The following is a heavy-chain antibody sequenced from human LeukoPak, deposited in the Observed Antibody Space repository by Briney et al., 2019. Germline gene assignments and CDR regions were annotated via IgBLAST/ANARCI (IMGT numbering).Heavy chain of an antibody. D-gene: IGHD4-23*01. CDR3: ARLGSDDGGNTQGLSP. J-gene: IGHJ5*02. Sequence: GESLKISCTGSGYSFTEYWIAWVRQMPGKGLEWMGIIYPGDSDIRYSPFFQGQVTISGDKSISTAYLQWSSLKASDTAVYYCARLGSDDGGNTQGLSPWGQGTLVTVSS. V-gene: IGHV5-51*01. CDR1: GYSFTEYW. CDR2: IYPGDSDI.